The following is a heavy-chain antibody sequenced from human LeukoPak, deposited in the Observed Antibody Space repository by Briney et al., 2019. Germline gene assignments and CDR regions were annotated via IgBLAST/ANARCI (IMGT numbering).Heavy chain of an antibody. J-gene: IGHJ4*02. CDR1: GGSISSSSYY. D-gene: IGHD6-6*01. Sequence: SETLSLTCTVSGGSISSSSYYWGWIRQPPGKGLEWIGSIYYSGSTYYNPSLKSRVTISVDTSKNQFSLKLSSVTAADTAVYYCARGPLWTIAARPLDYWGQGTLVTVSS. CDR3: ARGPLWTIAARPLDY. CDR2: IYYSGST. V-gene: IGHV4-39*07.